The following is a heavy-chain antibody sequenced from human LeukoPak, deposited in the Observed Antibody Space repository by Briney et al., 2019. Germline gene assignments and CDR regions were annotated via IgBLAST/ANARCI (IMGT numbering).Heavy chain of an antibody. Sequence: SSETLSLTCTVSGGSISSYYWSWIRQPPGKGLEWIGYIYYSGSTNYNPSLKSRITISVDTSKNQFSLKLSSVTAADTAVYYCARDLYSSTWWGAFDIWGQGTMVAVSS. J-gene: IGHJ3*02. CDR1: GGSISSYY. D-gene: IGHD6-13*01. CDR2: IYYSGST. CDR3: ARDLYSSTWWGAFDI. V-gene: IGHV4-59*01.